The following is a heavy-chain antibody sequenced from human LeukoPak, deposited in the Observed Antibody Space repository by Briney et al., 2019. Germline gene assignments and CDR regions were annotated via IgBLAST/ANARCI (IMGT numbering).Heavy chain of an antibody. CDR2: IWYDGSNK. CDR3: ARDEPTAEGIVGATTFAFDI. CDR1: GFTFSSYG. J-gene: IGHJ3*02. D-gene: IGHD1-26*01. V-gene: IGHV3-33*01. Sequence: PGGSLRLSCAASGFTFSSYGMHWVRQAPGKGLEWVAVIWYDGSNKYYADSVKGRFTISRDNSKNTLYLQMNSLRAEDTAVYYCARDEPTAEGIVGATTFAFDIWGQGTMVTVSS.